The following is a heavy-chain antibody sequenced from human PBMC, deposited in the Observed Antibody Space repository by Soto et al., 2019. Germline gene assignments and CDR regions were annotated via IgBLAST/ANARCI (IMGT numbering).Heavy chain of an antibody. CDR1: GFTLGDYA. Sequence: EVQLVESGGDLVQPGRSLRLSCEASGFTLGDYAMHWVRQIPGAGLECVSGITWSSVTMGYADSVKGRFIISRDNAQNPLHAAMNSLGPDGSAFYYCVRSKTAIPSGPHDGFNPWGQGTLVSVSS. CDR2: ITWSSVTM. CDR3: VRSKTAIPSGPHDGFNP. D-gene: IGHD6-25*01. V-gene: IGHV3-9*01. J-gene: IGHJ3*01.